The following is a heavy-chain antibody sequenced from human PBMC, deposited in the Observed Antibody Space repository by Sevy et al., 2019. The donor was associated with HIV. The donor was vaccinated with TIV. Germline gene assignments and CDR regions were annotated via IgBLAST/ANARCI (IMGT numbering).Heavy chain of an antibody. Sequence: GRSLRLSCVASGFTFSSYGMHWVRQAPSKGLEWVAFIRYDESKKYYADSVTGRFTISTDNSKNTRYVQMNSLRAEDTVVYYCVKEHYYDDSSGYPDYWGQGTLVTVSS. J-gene: IGHJ4*02. D-gene: IGHD3-22*01. V-gene: IGHV3-30*02. CDR3: VKEHYYDDSSGYPDY. CDR1: GFTFSSYG. CDR2: IRYDESKK.